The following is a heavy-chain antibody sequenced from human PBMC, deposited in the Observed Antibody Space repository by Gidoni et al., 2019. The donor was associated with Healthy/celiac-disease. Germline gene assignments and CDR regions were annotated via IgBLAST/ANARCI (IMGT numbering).Heavy chain of an antibody. CDR1: GGTFSSYA. J-gene: IGHJ3*02. CDR3: ARALGGGYCSGGSCFLADAFDI. V-gene: IGHV1-69*01. Sequence: QVQLVQSGAEVKKPGSSVKVSCKASGGTFSSYAISWVRQAPGQGLEWMGGIIPIFGTANYAQKFQGRVTITADESTSTAYMELSSLRSEDTAVYYCARALGGGYCSGGSCFLADAFDIWGQGTMVTVSS. CDR2: IIPIFGTA. D-gene: IGHD2-15*01.